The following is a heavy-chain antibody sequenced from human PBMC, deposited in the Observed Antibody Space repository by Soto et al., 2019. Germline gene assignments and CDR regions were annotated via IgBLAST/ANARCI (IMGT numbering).Heavy chain of an antibody. Sequence: GGSLRLSCAASGFTVSSNYMSWVRQAPGKGLEWVSVIYSGGSTYYADSVKGRFTISRDNSKNTLYLQMNSLRAEDTAVYYCARVLWVDSSSSFGAFDIWGQGTMVTVSS. CDR3: ARVLWVDSSSSFGAFDI. D-gene: IGHD6-6*01. V-gene: IGHV3-66*01. CDR2: IYSGGST. CDR1: GFTVSSNY. J-gene: IGHJ3*02.